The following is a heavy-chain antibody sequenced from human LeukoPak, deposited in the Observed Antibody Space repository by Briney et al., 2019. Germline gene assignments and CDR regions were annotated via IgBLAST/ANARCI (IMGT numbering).Heavy chain of an antibody. J-gene: IGHJ4*02. CDR2: IDQDGSEK. CDR1: GFSFSTYW. V-gene: IGHV3-7*01. Sequence: PGGSLRLSCAASGFSFSTYWMNWVRQAPGKGLEWVANIDQDGSEKHYVDSVRGRFSISRENARNSLYLQMNSLGAEDTAVYYCARALYPNAGLLGYWGQGTLVTVSS. D-gene: IGHD2-15*01. CDR3: ARALYPNAGLLGY.